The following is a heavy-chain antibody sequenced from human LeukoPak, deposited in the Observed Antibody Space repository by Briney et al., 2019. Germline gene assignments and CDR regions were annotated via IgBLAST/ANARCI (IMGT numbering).Heavy chain of an antibody. J-gene: IGHJ4*02. CDR1: GHTFTTYG. D-gene: IGHD2-2*01. CDR3: ALIPYCTTATCYYFDY. CDR2: ISTYNGDT. Sequence: ASVKVSCKASGHTFTTYGLSWVRQAPGQGLEWMGWISTYNGDTNYAQKLQGRVTMTADTSTSTTYMELRSLRSDDTAVYYCALIPYCTTATCYYFDYWGQGTLVTVSS. V-gene: IGHV1-18*01.